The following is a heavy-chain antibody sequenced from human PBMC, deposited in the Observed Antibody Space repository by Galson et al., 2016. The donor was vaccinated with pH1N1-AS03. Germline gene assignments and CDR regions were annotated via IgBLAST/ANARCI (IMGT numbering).Heavy chain of an antibody. V-gene: IGHV4-38-2*01. J-gene: IGHJ4*02. CDR3: ARVGKYFDFWSGYSDFDY. D-gene: IGHD3-3*01. CDR2: IYHSGST. CDR1: GYSISSGYY. Sequence: ETLSLTCAVSGYSISSGYYWGWVRQPPGKGLEWIGSIYHSGSTYYNPSLMSRVTISVDTSKNRFSLKVTSVTAADTAVYYCARVGKYFDFWSGYSDFDYWGQGTLVTVSS.